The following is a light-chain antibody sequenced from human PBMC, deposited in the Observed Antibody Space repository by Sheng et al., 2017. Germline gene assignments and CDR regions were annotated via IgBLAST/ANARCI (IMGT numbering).Light chain of an antibody. CDR3: QQRSNWPPVIT. Sequence: IVMTQSPAALSVSPGERATLSCRASQSVSINLAWYQQKPGQAPRLLIYDASNRATGIPARFSGSGSGTDFTLTISSLEPEDFAVYYCQQRSNWPPVITFGQGTRLEIK. J-gene: IGKJ5*01. V-gene: IGKV3-11*01. CDR2: DAS. CDR1: QSVSIN.